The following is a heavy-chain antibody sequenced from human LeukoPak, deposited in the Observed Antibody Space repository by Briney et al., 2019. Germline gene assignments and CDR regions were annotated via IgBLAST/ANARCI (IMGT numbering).Heavy chain of an antibody. CDR1: AFTFSNYN. CDR3: VRDYYDTSGYYSGSH. D-gene: IGHD3-22*01. J-gene: IGHJ4*02. V-gene: IGHV3-48*01. CDR2: ITNSSSTI. Sequence: GGSLRLSCAASAFTFSNYNMNWVRQAPGKGLEWLSFITNSSSTIYYADSVKGRFSISRDNAKNSPYLQMNSLRAEDTAVYYCVRDYYDTSGYYSGSHWGQGTLVTVSS.